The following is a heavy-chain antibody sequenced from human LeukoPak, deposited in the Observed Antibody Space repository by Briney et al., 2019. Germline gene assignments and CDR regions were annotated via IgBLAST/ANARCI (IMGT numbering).Heavy chain of an antibody. CDR1: GFTFSSYA. Sequence: GGSLRLSCAASGFTFSSYAMHWVRQAPGKGLEWVAVISYDGSNKYYADSVKGRFTISRDNPKNSLYLQMNSLRADDTAVYYCARGSEWSNGVSDYWGQGTLVTVSS. D-gene: IGHD3-3*01. J-gene: IGHJ4*02. CDR2: ISYDGSNK. CDR3: ARGSEWSNGVSDY. V-gene: IGHV3-30-3*01.